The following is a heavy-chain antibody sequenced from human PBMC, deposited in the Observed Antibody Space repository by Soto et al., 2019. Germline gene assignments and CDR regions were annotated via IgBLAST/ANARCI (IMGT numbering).Heavy chain of an antibody. Sequence: GGSLRLSCAVSGFTFSSYAMSWVRQAPGKGPEWVSSISGSGGNTYYADSVKGRFTISRDNPKNTLYLQMNSLRAEDTAVYYCARGRAMVPDAFDIWGHGTLVTVSS. CDR1: GFTFSSYA. J-gene: IGHJ3*02. CDR2: ISGSGGNT. CDR3: ARGRAMVPDAFDI. V-gene: IGHV3-23*01. D-gene: IGHD5-18*01.